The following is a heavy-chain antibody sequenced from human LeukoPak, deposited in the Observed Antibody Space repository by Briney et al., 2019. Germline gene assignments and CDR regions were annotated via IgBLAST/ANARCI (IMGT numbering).Heavy chain of an antibody. J-gene: IGHJ3*02. Sequence: ASVKVSCKASGYTFTNYGISWVRQAPGQGLEWMGWISGYNGNTNYAQKFQGRVTMTTDTSTSTAYMDLRSLRSDDTAVYYCAREHSPWYNGSPGPFDIWGQGTMVTVSS. CDR3: AREHSPWYNGSPGPFDI. CDR1: GYTFTNYG. CDR2: ISGYNGNT. V-gene: IGHV1-18*01. D-gene: IGHD1-26*01.